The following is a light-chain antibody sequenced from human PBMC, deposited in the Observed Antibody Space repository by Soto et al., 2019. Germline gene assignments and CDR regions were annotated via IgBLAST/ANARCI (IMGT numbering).Light chain of an antibody. CDR2: EDS. Sequence: DILMTQSPSTLSASVGDRITSTCLASETISSCLAWYQQKSGKATQLLIYEDSTFESGVPSRFSGSGFGTEVSPTISSLQPDDFATYYLQEYESHLRTFGPGTKVEIK. J-gene: IGKJ1*01. V-gene: IGKV1-5*01. CDR1: ETISSC. CDR3: QEYESHLRT.